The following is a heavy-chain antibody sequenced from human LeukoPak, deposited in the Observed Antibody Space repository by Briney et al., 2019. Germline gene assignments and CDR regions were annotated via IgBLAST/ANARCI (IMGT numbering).Heavy chain of an antibody. CDR2: IKGTGDSP. V-gene: IGHV1-46*01. D-gene: IGHD6-13*01. J-gene: IGHJ4*02. Sequence: ASMKVSCKASAYSFTGYYMHWVRQAPGQGLEWVGLIKGTGDSPDYAQKFQGRVTVTCDTSTNTAYLELRSLKLEDTAVYYCARAPAGTLDFWGQGTLVTVS. CDR3: ARAPAGTLDF. CDR1: AYSFTGYY.